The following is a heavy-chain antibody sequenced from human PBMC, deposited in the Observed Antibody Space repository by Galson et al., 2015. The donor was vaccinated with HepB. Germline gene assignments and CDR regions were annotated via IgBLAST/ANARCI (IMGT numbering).Heavy chain of an antibody. CDR2: IIPIFGTA. CDR1: GHTFSSYA. J-gene: IGHJ3*02. CDR3: ALRRKWFGWGAFDI. D-gene: IGHD3-22*01. V-gene: IGHV1-69*01. Sequence: SCKASGHTFSSYAISWVRQAPGQGLEWMGGIIPIFGTANYAQKFQGRVTITADESTSTAYMELSSLRSEDTAVYYCALRRKWFGWGAFDIWGQGTMVTVSS.